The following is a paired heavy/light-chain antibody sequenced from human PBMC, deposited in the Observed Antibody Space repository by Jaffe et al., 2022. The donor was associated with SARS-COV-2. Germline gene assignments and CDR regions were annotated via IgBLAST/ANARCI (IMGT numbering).Heavy chain of an antibody. V-gene: IGHV6-1*01. Sequence: QVQLQQSGPGLVKPSQTLSLTCAISGDSVSSNSAAWNWIRQSPSRGLEWLGRTYYRSKWYNDYAVSVKSRVTIKPDTSKNQFSVQLNSVTPEDTAVYYCARERTGTTLYSYYMDVWGKGTTVTVSS. CDR3: ARERTGTTLYSYYMDV. CDR1: GDSVSSNSAA. J-gene: IGHJ6*03. CDR2: TYYRSKWYN. D-gene: IGHD1-1*01.
Light chain of an antibody. CDR3: QEYKSDSYT. CDR1: QTINNY. Sequence: DIQMTQSPSTLSASVGDRVTITCRASQTINNYLAWYQQKPGKPPNLLIYKASDLESGVPSRFSGSGSGTEFTLTISSLQPDDFATYYCQEYKSDSYTFGQGTKLEIK. V-gene: IGKV1-5*03. J-gene: IGKJ2*01. CDR2: KAS.